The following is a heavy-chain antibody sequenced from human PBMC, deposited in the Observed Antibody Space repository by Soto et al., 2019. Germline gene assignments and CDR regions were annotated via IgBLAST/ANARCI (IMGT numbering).Heavy chain of an antibody. D-gene: IGHD3-16*02. CDR2: IYYSGST. J-gene: IGHJ4*02. CDR1: GGSISSDY. Sequence: SETLSLACHVSGGSISSDYWSWIRQPPGKGRGWIGYIYYSGSTNYNPSLKSRVTISVDTSKNQFSLKLSSVTAADTAVYYCAGGGDYVWGSDRACFDYWGQGTLVTVSS. CDR3: AGGGDYVWGSDRACFDY. V-gene: IGHV4-59*01.